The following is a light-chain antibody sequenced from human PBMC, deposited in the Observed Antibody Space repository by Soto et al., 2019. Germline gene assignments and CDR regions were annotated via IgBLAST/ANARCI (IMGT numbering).Light chain of an antibody. CDR2: GNN. J-gene: IGLJ2*01. CDR1: SSNIGAGYD. V-gene: IGLV1-40*01. CDR3: QSYDSSLRGV. Sequence: QLVLTQPPSVSGAPWQRVTISCTGSSSNIGAGYDVHWYQQLPGTAPKLLIYGNNNRPSGVPDRFSGSKSGTSASLAITGLQAEDEADYYCQSYDSSLRGVFGGGTKVTVL.